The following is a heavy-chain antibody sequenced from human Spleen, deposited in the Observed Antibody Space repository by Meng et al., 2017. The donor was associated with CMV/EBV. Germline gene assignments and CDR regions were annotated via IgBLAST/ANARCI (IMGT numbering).Heavy chain of an antibody. D-gene: IGHD1-26*01. V-gene: IGHV3-7*03. CDR1: GFSFNTYW. CDR2: IKPDGNEK. J-gene: IGHJ6*02. Sequence: GESLKISCAASGFSFNTYWMSWVRQAPGKGLEWLANIKPDGNEKYYADSVKGRFTISRDNSNNTLYLQVNSLRAEDTAIYYCAKDARSSTRYLGYAMDVWGLGTTVTVSS. CDR3: AKDARSSTRYLGYAMDV.